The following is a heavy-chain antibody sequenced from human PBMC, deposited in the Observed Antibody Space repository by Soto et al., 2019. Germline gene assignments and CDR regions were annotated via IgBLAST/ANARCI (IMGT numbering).Heavy chain of an antibody. J-gene: IGHJ4*02. Sequence: EVQLVESGGGLVQPGGSLRLSCAASGFTFSSYWMSWVRQAPGKGLEWVANIKQDGSEKYYVDSVKGRFTISRDNAKNSLYLQMNGLRAEDTAVYYCARDSLEVLWFGEPTQLDYWGQGTLVTVSS. CDR3: ARDSLEVLWFGEPTQLDY. V-gene: IGHV3-7*01. D-gene: IGHD3-10*01. CDR2: IKQDGSEK. CDR1: GFTFSSYW.